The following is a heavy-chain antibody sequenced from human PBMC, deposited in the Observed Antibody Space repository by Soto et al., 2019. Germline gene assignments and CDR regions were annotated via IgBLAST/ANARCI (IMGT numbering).Heavy chain of an antibody. Sequence: QVLLVQSGAEVKKPGASVKVSCKASGYTFTGYYIHWVRQAPGQGLEWMGWINPNSGGTNYAQKFQGWVTMTRDTSISTDYMELSRLRSDDTAVYYCARATASWLPYLFGYWGQGTLVTVSS. CDR2: INPNSGGT. CDR3: ARATASWLPYLFGY. V-gene: IGHV1-2*04. D-gene: IGHD5-12*01. CDR1: GYTFTGYY. J-gene: IGHJ4*02.